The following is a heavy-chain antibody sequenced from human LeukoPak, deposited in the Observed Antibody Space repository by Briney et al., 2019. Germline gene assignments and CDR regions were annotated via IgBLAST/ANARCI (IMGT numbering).Heavy chain of an antibody. CDR3: ARGWYCSGGSCYRTHNWFDP. D-gene: IGHD2-15*01. CDR1: GGSFSGYY. CDR2: INHSGSN. J-gene: IGHJ5*02. V-gene: IGHV4-34*01. Sequence: SETLSLTCAVYGGSFSGYYWSWLRQPPGKGLEWIGEINHSGSNNYNPSLKSRVTISVDTSKNQFSLKLSSVTAADTAVYYCARGWYCSGGSCYRTHNWFDPWGQGTLVTVSS.